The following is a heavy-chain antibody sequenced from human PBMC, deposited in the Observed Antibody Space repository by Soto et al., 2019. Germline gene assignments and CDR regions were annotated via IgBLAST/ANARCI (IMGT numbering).Heavy chain of an antibody. CDR3: TTASQLRFLEWSILPKHYYYGMDV. CDR1: GFTFSNAW. D-gene: IGHD3-3*01. V-gene: IGHV3-15*01. CDR2: IKSKTDGGTT. J-gene: IGHJ6*02. Sequence: PGGSLRLSCAASGFTFSNAWMSWVRQAPGKGLEWVGRIKSKTDGGTTDYAAPVKGRFTISRDDSKNTLYLQMNSLKTEDTAVYYCTTASQLRFLEWSILPKHYYYGMDVWGQGTTVTVSS.